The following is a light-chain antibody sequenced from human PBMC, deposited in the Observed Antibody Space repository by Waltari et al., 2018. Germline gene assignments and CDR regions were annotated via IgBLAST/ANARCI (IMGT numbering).Light chain of an antibody. V-gene: IGKV1-5*03. Sequence: DIQMTLSPSTLSASVGDRVTITCRASQSISNLLAWYQQKPGKAPKYLISKASNLESGVPSRFSGSGSGTEFTLTISSLQPDDFASYYCQQYNGRFGQGTKVEMK. CDR2: KAS. CDR3: QQYNGR. CDR1: QSISNL. J-gene: IGKJ1*01.